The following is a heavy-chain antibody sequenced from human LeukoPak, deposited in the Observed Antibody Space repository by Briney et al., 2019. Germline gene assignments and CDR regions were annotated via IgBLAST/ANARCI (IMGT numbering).Heavy chain of an antibody. J-gene: IGHJ3*02. Sequence: GRSLRLSCAASGFTFDDYAMTWFRQVQGKALEWVSGISWNSGSIGYADSVKGRFTISRDNAKNSLYLQMNSLRAEDTALYYCAKDDAFDIWGQGTMVTVSS. CDR2: ISWNSGSI. CDR3: AKDDAFDI. V-gene: IGHV3-9*01. CDR1: GFTFDDYA.